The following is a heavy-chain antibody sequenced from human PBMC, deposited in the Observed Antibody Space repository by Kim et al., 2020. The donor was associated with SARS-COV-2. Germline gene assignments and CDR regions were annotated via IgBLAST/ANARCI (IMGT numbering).Heavy chain of an antibody. CDR3: ARATGYDSSGYYPTIDY. Sequence: FQGRVTMTRDTATSTVYMELSSLRSEDTAVYYCARATGYDSSGYYPTIDYWGQGTLVTVSS. J-gene: IGHJ4*02. V-gene: IGHV1-46*01. D-gene: IGHD3-22*01.